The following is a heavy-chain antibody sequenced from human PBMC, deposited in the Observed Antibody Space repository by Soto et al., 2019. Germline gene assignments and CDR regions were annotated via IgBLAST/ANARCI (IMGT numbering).Heavy chain of an antibody. J-gene: IGHJ6*02. Sequence: QVQLVQSGAEVKKPGASVKVSCKASGYTFNSYGISWVRQAPGQGLEWMGWISGYNGNTNYAEKSQGRVTMTADTSTSTAYMERRSLRSDDTAVYFCARDHQYYDYSCYWRDGMDVWGQGTTVTVSS. CDR3: ARDHQYYDYSCYWRDGMDV. CDR2: ISGYNGNT. V-gene: IGHV1-18*01. CDR1: GYTFNSYG. D-gene: IGHD3-16*01.